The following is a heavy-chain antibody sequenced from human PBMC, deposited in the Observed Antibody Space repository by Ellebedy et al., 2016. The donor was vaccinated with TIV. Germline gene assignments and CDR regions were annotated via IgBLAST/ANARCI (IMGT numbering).Heavy chain of an antibody. CDR1: GYTFTSYY. CDR3: ARGDLLQLWLTWFDP. CDR2: INAGNGNT. Sequence: ASVKVSXXASGYTFTSYYMHWVRQAPGQGLEWMGWINAGNGNTKYSQKFQGRVTITRDTSASTAYMELSSLRSEDTAVYYCARGDLLQLWLTWFDPWGQGTLVTVSS. D-gene: IGHD5-18*01. V-gene: IGHV1-3*01. J-gene: IGHJ5*02.